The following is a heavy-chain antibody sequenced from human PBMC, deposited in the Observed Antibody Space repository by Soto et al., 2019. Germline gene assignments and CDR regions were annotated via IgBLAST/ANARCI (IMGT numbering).Heavy chain of an antibody. CDR2: ISSSSSYI. V-gene: IGHV3-21*01. J-gene: IGHJ4*02. CDR1: GFTFSSYS. CDR3: ASGNPTGLLWFGEPYPPLDY. D-gene: IGHD3-10*01. Sequence: EVQLVESGGGLVKPGGSLRLSCAASGFTFSSYSMNRVRQAPGKGLEWVSSISSSSSYIYYADSVKGRFTISRDNAKNSLYLQMNSLRAEDTAVYYCASGNPTGLLWFGEPYPPLDYWGQGTLVTVSS.